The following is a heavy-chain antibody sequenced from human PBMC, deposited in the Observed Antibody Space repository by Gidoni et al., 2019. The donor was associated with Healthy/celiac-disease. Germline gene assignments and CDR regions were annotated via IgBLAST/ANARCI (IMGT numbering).Heavy chain of an antibody. D-gene: IGHD6-6*01. J-gene: IGHJ4*02. CDR3: ARRGAARPFDY. Sequence: PGLVKPSETLSLTCAVSGYSISSGYYWGWIRQHPGKGLEWIGSIYHSGSTYYNPSLKSRVTISVDTSKNQFSLKLSSVTAADTAVYYCARRGAARPFDYWGQGTLVTVSS. CDR1: GYSISSGYY. V-gene: IGHV4-38-2*01. CDR2: IYHSGST.